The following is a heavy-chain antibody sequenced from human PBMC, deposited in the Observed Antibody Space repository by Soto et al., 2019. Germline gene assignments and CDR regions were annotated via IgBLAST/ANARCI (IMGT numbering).Heavy chain of an antibody. CDR3: AKDAVYKDGLWLMDS. CDR2: VTGSGGQI. D-gene: IGHD2-21*01. V-gene: IGHV3-23*01. J-gene: IGHJ5*02. Sequence: PGGSLRLSCAASGFTISTFAMTWVRQAPGKGLECVSGVTGSGGQIHYADSVKGRFTISKDNSKNTLYLQMSNLREEDTALYYCAKDAVYKDGLWLMDSWGQGTLVTV. CDR1: GFTISTFA.